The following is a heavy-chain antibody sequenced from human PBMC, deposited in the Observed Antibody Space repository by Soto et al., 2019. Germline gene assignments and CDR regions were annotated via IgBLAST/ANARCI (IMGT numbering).Heavy chain of an antibody. V-gene: IGHV4-39*01. CDR1: GGSISSSSYY. Sequence: PSETLSLTCTVSGGSISSSSYYWGWIRQPPGKGLEWIGSIYYSGSTYYNPSLKSRVTISVDTSKNQFSLKLSSVTAADTAVYYCARGGTMALDYWGQGTLVTVSS. J-gene: IGHJ4*02. CDR3: ARGGTMALDY. CDR2: IYYSGST. D-gene: IGHD3-10*01.